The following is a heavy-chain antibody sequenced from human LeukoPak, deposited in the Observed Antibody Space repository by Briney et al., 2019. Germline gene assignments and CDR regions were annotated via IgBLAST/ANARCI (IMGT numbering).Heavy chain of an antibody. Sequence: TTSETLSLTCTVSGGSISSYYWSWIRQPPGKALEWIGYIYTSGSTNYNPSLRSRLTISVDTSKNQLSLRLSSVTAADTPVYYCASVIPATSWFDPWGQGTLVTVSS. J-gene: IGHJ5*02. D-gene: IGHD2-2*01. CDR2: IYTSGST. V-gene: IGHV4-4*09. CDR1: GGSISSYY. CDR3: ASVIPATSWFDP.